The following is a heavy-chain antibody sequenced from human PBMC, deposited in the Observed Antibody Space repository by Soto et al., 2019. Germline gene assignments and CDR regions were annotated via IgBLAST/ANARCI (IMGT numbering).Heavy chain of an antibody. V-gene: IGHV1-3*01. J-gene: IGHJ5*02. CDR1: GYTFTSCA. Sequence: ASVKVSCKASGYTFTSCAMHWVRQAPGQRLEWMGWINAGNGNTKYSQKFQGRVTITRDTSASTAYMELSSLRSEDTAVYYCARDLGYSSILVVNWFDPWGQGTLVTVSS. CDR3: ARDLGYSSILVVNWFDP. D-gene: IGHD6-13*01. CDR2: INAGNGNT.